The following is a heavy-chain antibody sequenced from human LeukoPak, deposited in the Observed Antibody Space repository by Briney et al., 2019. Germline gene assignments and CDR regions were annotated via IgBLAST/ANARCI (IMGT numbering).Heavy chain of an antibody. CDR2: INHSGST. CDR1: GGSISSSSYY. D-gene: IGHD3-3*01. CDR3: ARVWYYDFWSGYSLPYFDY. J-gene: IGHJ4*02. Sequence: SETLSLTCTVSGGSISSSSYYWGWIRQPPGKGLEWIGEINHSGSTNYNPSLKSRVTISVDTSKNQFSLKLSSVTAADTAVYYCARVWYYDFWSGYSLPYFDYWGQGTLVTVSS. V-gene: IGHV4-39*07.